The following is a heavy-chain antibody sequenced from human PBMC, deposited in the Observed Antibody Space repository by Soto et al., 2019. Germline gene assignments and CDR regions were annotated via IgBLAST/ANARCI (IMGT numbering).Heavy chain of an antibody. CDR3: TRDGRGLGRLSLFEY. CDR2: IYSGETT. V-gene: IGHV3-53*01. Sequence: GGSLRLSCAASGFNVNSDYMNWVRQTPGKGLEWVASIYSGETTYYADSVRGRFTISSDKSKNTLYFQLSSLRIEDTAVYYCTRDGRGLGRLSLFEYWGQGVLVTVSS. CDR1: GFNVNSDY. D-gene: IGHD2-21*02. J-gene: IGHJ4*02.